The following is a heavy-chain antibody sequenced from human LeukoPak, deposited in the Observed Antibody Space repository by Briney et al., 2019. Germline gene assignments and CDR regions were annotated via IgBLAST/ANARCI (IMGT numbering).Heavy chain of an antibody. V-gene: IGHV3-7*01. CDR2: IKQDGSEK. CDR1: GFTFSSYW. D-gene: IGHD3-3*01. Sequence: GGSLRLSCAASGFTFSSYWMSWVRQAPGKGLEWVANIKQDGSEKYYVDSVKGRFTISRDNAKNSLYLQMNSLRAEDTAVYYCARGITIFGVGPPLTDYWGQGTLVTVSS. CDR3: ARGITIFGVGPPLTDY. J-gene: IGHJ4*02.